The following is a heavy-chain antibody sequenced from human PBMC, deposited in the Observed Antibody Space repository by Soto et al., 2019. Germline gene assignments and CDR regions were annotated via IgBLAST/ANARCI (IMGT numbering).Heavy chain of an antibody. D-gene: IGHD4-17*01. Sequence: PSETLSLTCAVFGGSISGGTYSWSWIRQPPGKGLEWIGQIYHSGTTYYNPPLKSRVTISVDRSKNQFSLKLSSVTAADTAVYYCVRVYGDHTGAFDYWGQGTLVTVYS. J-gene: IGHJ4*02. CDR3: VRVYGDHTGAFDY. CDR1: GGSISGGTYS. CDR2: IYHSGTT. V-gene: IGHV4-30-2*01.